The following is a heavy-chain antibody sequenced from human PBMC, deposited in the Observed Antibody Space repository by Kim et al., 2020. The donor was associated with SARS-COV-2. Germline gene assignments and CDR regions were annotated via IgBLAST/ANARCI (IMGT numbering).Heavy chain of an antibody. CDR3: AGGRLLLRFLEWLVNYGMDV. J-gene: IGHJ6*02. CDR1: GGSFSGYY. V-gene: IGHV4-34*01. D-gene: IGHD3-3*01. CDR2: INHSGST. Sequence: SETLSLTCAVYGGSFSGYYWSWIRQPQGKGLERIGEINHSGSTNYNPSLKRRGTISVDTSKNQFSLKLSSVTAADTAAYYCAGGRLLLRFLEWLVNYGMDVWGQGTTVTVSS.